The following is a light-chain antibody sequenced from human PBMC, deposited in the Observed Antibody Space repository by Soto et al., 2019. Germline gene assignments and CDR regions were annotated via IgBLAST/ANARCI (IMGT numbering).Light chain of an antibody. CDR3: QHYDNLPLT. V-gene: IGKV1-33*01. J-gene: IGKJ4*01. CDR2: DAS. CDR1: QDIRRY. Sequence: DIQMTQSPSSLSASVGDRIIITCQASQDIRRYLNWYQQKPGKAPNLLIYDASSLERGVPSRFSGSGFGTDFTLTISSLQPEDIATYYCQHYDNLPLTFGGGTKVDIK.